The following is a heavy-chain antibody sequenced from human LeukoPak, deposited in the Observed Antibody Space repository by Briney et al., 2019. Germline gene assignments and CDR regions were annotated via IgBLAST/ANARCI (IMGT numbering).Heavy chain of an antibody. Sequence: SETLSLTCTVCGGSISRYYWSWIRQPPGKGREWIANIYYSGSTNYSPSLRSRVTISVDTSKNQFSLELTSVTAADTAVYYCARGVWSSGWSAYYFDYWGQGTLVTVSS. J-gene: IGHJ4*02. CDR2: IYYSGST. V-gene: IGHV4-59*01. CDR3: ARGVWSSGWSAYYFDY. CDR1: GGSISRYY. D-gene: IGHD6-19*01.